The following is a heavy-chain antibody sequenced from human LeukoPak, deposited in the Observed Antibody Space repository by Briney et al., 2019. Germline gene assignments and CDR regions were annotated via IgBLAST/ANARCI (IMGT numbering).Heavy chain of an antibody. CDR3: ARDRAKWGFDP. J-gene: IGHJ5*02. V-gene: IGHV4-39*07. CDR2: IYYSGST. Sequence: PSETLSLTCTVSGGSISSSSYYWGWIRQPPGKGLEWIGSIYYSGSTYYNPSLKSRVTISVDTSKNQFSLKLSSVTAADTAVYYCARDRAKWGFDPWGQGTLVTVSS. D-gene: IGHD1-26*01. CDR1: GGSISSSSYY.